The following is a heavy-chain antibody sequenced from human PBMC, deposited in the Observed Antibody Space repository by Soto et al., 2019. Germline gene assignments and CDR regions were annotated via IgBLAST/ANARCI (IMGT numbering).Heavy chain of an antibody. J-gene: IGHJ6*02. CDR3: AYFTAVSYYYGMDV. Sequence: EVQLLESGGGLVQPGGSRRLSCAASGFTFSNYAMSWVRQAPGKGLEWVSAVSGGGSSTYYADSVKGRFTISRDNSKNTLYLQMNSLRAEDTAVYYCAYFTAVSYYYGMDVWGQGTTVTVSS. CDR1: GFTFSNYA. V-gene: IGHV3-23*01. CDR2: VSGGGSST. D-gene: IGHD4-4*01.